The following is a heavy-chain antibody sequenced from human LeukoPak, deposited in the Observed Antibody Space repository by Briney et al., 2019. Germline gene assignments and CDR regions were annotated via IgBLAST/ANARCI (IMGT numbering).Heavy chain of an antibody. CDR1: GYTFTKYG. CDR3: ARDQRSSSWDY. V-gene: IGHV1-18*01. J-gene: IGHJ4*02. D-gene: IGHD6-6*01. CDR2: ISTYNGNT. Sequence: ASVKVSCKASGYTFTKYGITWVRQAPGQGLEWMGWISTYNGNTNYAQKFQGRVTMTRDTSISIAYMELSRLRSDDTAVYYCARDQRSSSWDYWGQGTLVTVSS.